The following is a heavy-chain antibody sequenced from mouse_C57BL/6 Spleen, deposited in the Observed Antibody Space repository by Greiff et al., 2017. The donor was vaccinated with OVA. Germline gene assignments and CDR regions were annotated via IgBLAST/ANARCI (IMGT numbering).Heavy chain of an antibody. D-gene: IGHD1-1*01. V-gene: IGHV1-64*01. CDR3: ATTVVYYYAMDY. Sequence: VQLQEPGAELVKPGASVKLSCKASGYTFTSYWMHWVKQRPGQGLEWIGVIHPNSGSTNYNEKFKSKATMTVDKSSSTAYMQLSSLTSEDAAVYYCATTVVYYYAMDYWGQGTSVTVSS. CDR1: GYTFTSYW. J-gene: IGHJ4*01. CDR2: IHPNSGST.